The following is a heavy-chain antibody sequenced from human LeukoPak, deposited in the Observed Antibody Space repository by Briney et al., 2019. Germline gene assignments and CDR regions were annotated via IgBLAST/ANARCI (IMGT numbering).Heavy chain of an antibody. CDR1: GFIFSNYA. J-gene: IGHJ4*02. Sequence: GSLRLSCAASGFIFSNYAMNWVRQAPGPRLEWVSTIRESGGDTHYADSVNGRFSISRDNSKSTLYLQMDSLRADDTAVYYCVKVLCPGDHANFDYWGQGTLVTVSS. D-gene: IGHD2-21*01. V-gene: IGHV3-23*01. CDR2: IRESGGDT. CDR3: VKVLCPGDHANFDY.